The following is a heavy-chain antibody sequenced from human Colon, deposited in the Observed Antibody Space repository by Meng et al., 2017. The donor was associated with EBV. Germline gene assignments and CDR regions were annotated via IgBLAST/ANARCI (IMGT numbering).Heavy chain of an antibody. D-gene: IGHD2-21*01. J-gene: IGHJ4*02. CDR2: VYHTGST. V-gene: IGHV4-4*02. CDR1: GGSISSSHW. Sequence: QVQLQESGPGLVTPSGTLSLTCAVSGGSISSSHWWTWVRHPPGKGLEWIGEVYHTGSTKYNPSLKSRLTISVDKSKNQFSLNLTSVTAADTAVYYCARVWQSLTAFFDSWGQGTLVTVSS. CDR3: ARVWQSLTAFFDS.